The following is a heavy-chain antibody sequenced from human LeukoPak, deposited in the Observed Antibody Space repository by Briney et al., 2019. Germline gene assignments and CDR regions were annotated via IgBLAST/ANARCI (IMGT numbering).Heavy chain of an antibody. CDR2: IIPIFGTA. Sequence: GASVKVSCKASGGTFRSYAITWVRQAPGQGLEWMGGIIPIFGTANYARKFQDRVTITADESTSTAYMELSSLRSEDTAVYYCARVRYAAVAGGDYWGQGTLVTVSS. CDR3: ARVRYAAVAGGDY. D-gene: IGHD6-19*01. V-gene: IGHV1-69*13. CDR1: GGTFRSYA. J-gene: IGHJ4*02.